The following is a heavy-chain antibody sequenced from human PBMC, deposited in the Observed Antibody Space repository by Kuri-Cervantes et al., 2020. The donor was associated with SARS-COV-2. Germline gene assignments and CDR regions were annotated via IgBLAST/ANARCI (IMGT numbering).Heavy chain of an antibody. CDR2: VNHSGGA. V-gene: IGHV4-39*01. CDR1: AGSISSTIYY. D-gene: IGHD5-18*01. Sequence: SETLSLTCAVSAGSISSTIYYWGWIRQAPGKGLEWIGEVNHSGGANYNPFLRSRVTISVDTSKTQFSLSLSSVTAADTAVYYCAKFGGYRSGYNWFDPWGQGTLVTVSS. J-gene: IGHJ5*02. CDR3: AKFGGYRSGYNWFDP.